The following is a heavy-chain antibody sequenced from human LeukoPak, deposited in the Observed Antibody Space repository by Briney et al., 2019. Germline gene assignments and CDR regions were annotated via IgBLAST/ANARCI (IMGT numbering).Heavy chain of an antibody. J-gene: IGHJ4*02. CDR3: AKDRPNYYDTSGHYYRRNGDC. D-gene: IGHD3-22*01. CDR2: ITSSGAGT. CDR1: GFTFSIYA. V-gene: IGHV3-23*01. Sequence: PGGSLRLSCAASGFTFSIYAMSWVRQAPGKGLEWVPSITSSGAGTYYPDSVKGRFTISRDNSENTLYLQMNSLRAEDTAVYYCAKDRPNYYDTSGHYYRRNGDCWGQGTLVTVS.